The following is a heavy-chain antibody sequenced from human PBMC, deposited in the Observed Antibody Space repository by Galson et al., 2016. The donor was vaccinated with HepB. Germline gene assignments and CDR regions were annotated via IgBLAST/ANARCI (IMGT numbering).Heavy chain of an antibody. J-gene: IGHJ4*02. Sequence: PLRLSCAASGFTFSKYGMHWVRQAPGKGLEWVAGIWYDGSSKNYADSVKGRFIIFRDNSRNTLYLEMNSLRAEDTAVYYCIKANGWIPLWGYFEYWGQGALVTVTS. CDR2: IWYDGSSK. CDR1: GFTFSKYG. CDR3: IKANGWIPLWGYFEY. V-gene: IGHV3-33*06. D-gene: IGHD7-27*01.